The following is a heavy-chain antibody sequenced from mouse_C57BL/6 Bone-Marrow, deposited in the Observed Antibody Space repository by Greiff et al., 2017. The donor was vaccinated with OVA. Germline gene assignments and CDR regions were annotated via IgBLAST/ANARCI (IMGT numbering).Heavy chain of an antibody. J-gene: IGHJ2*01. CDR2: IDPETGGT. Sequence: QVHVKQSGAELVRPGASVTLSCKASGYTFTDYEMHWVKQTPVHGLEWIGAIDPETGGTAYNQKFKGKAILTADKSSSTAYMELRSLTSEDSAVYYCTRWHGSSYFFDYWGQGTTLTVSS. CDR3: TRWHGSSYFFDY. D-gene: IGHD1-1*01. V-gene: IGHV1-15*01. CDR1: GYTFTDYE.